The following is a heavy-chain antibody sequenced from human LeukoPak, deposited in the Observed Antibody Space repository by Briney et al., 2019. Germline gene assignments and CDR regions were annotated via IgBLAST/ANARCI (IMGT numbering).Heavy chain of an antibody. J-gene: IGHJ4*02. CDR3: ARAPSLGYFDWSYFDY. V-gene: IGHV3-21*01. Sequence: GGSLRLSCAAPGFTFSSNSMNWVRQAPGKGLEWVSSISGSSSYIYYADSLKGRSTISRDNAKNSLYLQMNSLRAEDTAVYYCARAPSLGYFDWSYFDYWGQGTLVTVSS. CDR1: GFTFSSNS. CDR2: ISGSSSYI. D-gene: IGHD3-9*01.